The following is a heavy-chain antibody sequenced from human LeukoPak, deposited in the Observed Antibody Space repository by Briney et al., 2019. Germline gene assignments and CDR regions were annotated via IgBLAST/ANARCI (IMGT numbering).Heavy chain of an antibody. V-gene: IGHV3-20*04. Sequence: GGSLRLSCAASGFTFDDYAMSWVRQAPGKGLEWVSGINWNGGSTGYADSVKGRFTISRDNAKNSLYLQTNSLRAEDTAVYYCARRWLQPWGMDVWGKGTTVTISS. D-gene: IGHD5-24*01. CDR2: INWNGGST. J-gene: IGHJ6*03. CDR3: ARRWLQPWGMDV. CDR1: GFTFDDYA.